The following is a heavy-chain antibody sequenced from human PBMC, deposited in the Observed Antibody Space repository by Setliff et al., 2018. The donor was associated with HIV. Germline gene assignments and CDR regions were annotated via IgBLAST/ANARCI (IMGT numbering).Heavy chain of an antibody. D-gene: IGHD6-19*01. V-gene: IGHV1-18*01. J-gene: IGHJ5*02. Sequence: ASVKVSCKASGYTFTSYGISWVRQAPGQGPEWMGWISAYNGNTNYAQKLQGRVTMTTDTSTSTAYMELRSLRSDDTAVYYCARDFVEGIAVTDWFDPWGQGTLVTVSS. CDR2: ISAYNGNT. CDR3: ARDFVEGIAVTDWFDP. CDR1: GYTFTSYG.